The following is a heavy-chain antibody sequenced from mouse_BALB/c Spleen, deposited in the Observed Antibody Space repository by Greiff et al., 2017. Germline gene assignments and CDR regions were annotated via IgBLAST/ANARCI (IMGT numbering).Heavy chain of an antibody. CDR3: ARSNYYGSSYDY. D-gene: IGHD1-1*01. CDR2: IYPGDGDT. Sequence: QVQLQQSGPELVKPGASVKISCKASGYAFSSSWMNWVKQRPGQGLEWIGRIYPGDGDTNYNGKFKGKATLTADKSSSTAYMQLSSLTSVDSAVYFCARSNYYGSSYDYWGQGTTLTVSS. J-gene: IGHJ2*01. V-gene: IGHV1-82*01. CDR1: GYAFSSSW.